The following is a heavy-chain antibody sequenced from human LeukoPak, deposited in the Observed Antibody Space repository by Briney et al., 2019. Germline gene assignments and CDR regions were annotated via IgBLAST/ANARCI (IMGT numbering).Heavy chain of an antibody. CDR3: AKDRETFSSYGYFDY. D-gene: IGHD2-21*01. CDR2: IRYDGLKK. Sequence: PGGSLRLSCATSGFTFSTYDMHWVRQAPGKGLEWVAHIRYDGLKKRYADSVRGRVTVSRDNSKNTLYLQMNSLRAEDTPVYYCAKDRETFSSYGYFDYWGQGTLVPVSS. V-gene: IGHV3-30*02. J-gene: IGHJ4*02. CDR1: GFTFSTYD.